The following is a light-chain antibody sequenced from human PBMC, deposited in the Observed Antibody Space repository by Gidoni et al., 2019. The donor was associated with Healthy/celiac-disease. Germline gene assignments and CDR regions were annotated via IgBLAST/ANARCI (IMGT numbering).Light chain of an antibody. Sequence: DIQMTQSPSSLSASVGDRVTITCRASQCISNYLAWYQQKPGKGPKLLIYAASTLQSGVPSRFSGSGSGTDFTLTISSLQPEDVATYYCQKYNSAPHTFGQGTRLEIK. V-gene: IGKV1-27*01. CDR1: QCISNY. J-gene: IGKJ5*01. CDR3: QKYNSAPHT. CDR2: AAS.